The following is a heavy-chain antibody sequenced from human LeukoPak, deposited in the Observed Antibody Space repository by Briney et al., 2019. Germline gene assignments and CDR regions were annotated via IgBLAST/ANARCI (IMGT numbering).Heavy chain of an antibody. J-gene: IGHJ5*02. CDR2: IYYSGST. D-gene: IGHD6-13*01. V-gene: IGHV4-39*07. Sequence: SETLSLTCTVSGDSISSSNYHWGWIRQPPGKGLEWIGSIYYSGSTDYNPSLKSRVTISVDTSKNQFSLKLSSVTAADTAVYYCARGYSSSSYNWFDPWGQGTLVTVSS. CDR1: GDSISSSNYH. CDR3: ARGYSSSSYNWFDP.